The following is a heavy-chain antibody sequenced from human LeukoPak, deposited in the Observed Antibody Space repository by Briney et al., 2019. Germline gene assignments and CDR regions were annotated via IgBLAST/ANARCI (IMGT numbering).Heavy chain of an antibody. Sequence: SETLSLTCAVYGGSFSGYYWSWIRQPPGKGLEWIGEINHSGSTNYNPSLKSRVTISVDTSKNQFSLKLSSVTAADTAVYYCARVVYCGGDCYSYYYYYYMDVWGKGTTVTISS. CDR1: GGSFSGYY. J-gene: IGHJ6*03. CDR3: ARVVYCGGDCYSYYYYYYMDV. D-gene: IGHD2-21*02. CDR2: INHSGST. V-gene: IGHV4-34*01.